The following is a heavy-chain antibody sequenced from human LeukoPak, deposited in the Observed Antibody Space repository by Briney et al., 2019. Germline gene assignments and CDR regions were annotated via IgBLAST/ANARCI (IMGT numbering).Heavy chain of an antibody. J-gene: IGHJ6*02. CDR1: GFTFSSYA. CDR3: AKVVTVDYYYYGMDV. CDR2: ISGSGGST. D-gene: IGHD4-23*01. Sequence: PGGSLRLSCAASGFTFSSYAMSWVRQAPGKGLEWVSAISGSGGSTYYADSVKGRFTISRDNSKNTLYLQMNSLRAEDTAVYYCAKVVTVDYYYYGMDVWGQGTTVTVSS. V-gene: IGHV3-23*01.